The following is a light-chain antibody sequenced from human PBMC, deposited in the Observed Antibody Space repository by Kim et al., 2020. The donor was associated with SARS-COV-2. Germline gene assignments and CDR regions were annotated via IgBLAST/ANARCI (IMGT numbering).Light chain of an antibody. CDR3: GTWDSSLSPVV. J-gene: IGLJ2*01. CDR2: DNN. CDR1: SSNIGNNY. Sequence: GQKVTISCSGSSSNIGNNYVSWYQHLPGTAPKLLIYDNNKRPSGIPDRFSGSKSGTSATLGITGLQTGDEADYYCGTWDSSLSPVVFGGGTKLTVL. V-gene: IGLV1-51*01.